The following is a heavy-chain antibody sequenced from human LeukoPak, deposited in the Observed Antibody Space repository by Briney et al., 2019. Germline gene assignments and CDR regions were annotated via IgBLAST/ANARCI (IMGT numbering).Heavy chain of an antibody. D-gene: IGHD4-17*01. CDR2: IVVGSGNT. Sequence: SVKVSYKASGFTFTSSAMQWVRQARGQRLEWIGWIVVGSGNTNYAQKFQERVTITRDMSTSIAYMELSSLRSEDTAVYYCAAIGAEHDYGDGWAFDIWGQGTMVTVSS. V-gene: IGHV1-58*02. CDR1: GFTFTSSA. J-gene: IGHJ3*02. CDR3: AAIGAEHDYGDGWAFDI.